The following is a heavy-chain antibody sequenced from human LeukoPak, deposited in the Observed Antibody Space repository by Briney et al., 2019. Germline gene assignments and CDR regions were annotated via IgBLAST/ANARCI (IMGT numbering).Heavy chain of an antibody. V-gene: IGHV3-48*01. D-gene: IGHD3-9*01. CDR1: GFTFSSYS. CDR3: AKGDWSPDY. Sequence: GGSLRLSCAASGFTFSSYSMNWVRQAPGKGLEWVSYVSSSSSTIYYADSVKGRFTISRDNAKNSLYLQMNSLRAEDTAVYYCAKGDWSPDYWGQGTLVTVSS. J-gene: IGHJ4*02. CDR2: VSSSSSTI.